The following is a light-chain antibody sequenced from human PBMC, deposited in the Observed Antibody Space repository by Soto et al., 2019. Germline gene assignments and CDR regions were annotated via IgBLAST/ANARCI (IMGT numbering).Light chain of an antibody. V-gene: IGKV1-39*01. Sequence: DIQMTQSPSSMSASVGDRGTLTCRASQSISTYLNWYQQKPGKAPTLLIYAASRLQIGVQSRFSGSGSGTDFTLTISSLQPEDFATYHRQQSYCTTLTFGGGTKVET. CDR1: QSISTY. CDR3: QQSYCTTLT. CDR2: AAS. J-gene: IGKJ4*01.